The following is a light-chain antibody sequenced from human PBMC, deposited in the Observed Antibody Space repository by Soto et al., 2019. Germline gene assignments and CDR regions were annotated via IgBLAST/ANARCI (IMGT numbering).Light chain of an antibody. CDR1: SSDVGGYNY. CDR3: SSYEVTNTFA. V-gene: IGLV2-8*01. CDR2: EVS. J-gene: IGLJ1*01. Sequence: QSALTQPPSASGSPGQSVTISCTGTSSDVGGYNYVSWYQQHPGKAPKVIIYEVSKRPSGVPDRFSGSKSGSTASLTVSGLQAEDEADYYCSSYEVTNTFAFGTGTKVTVL.